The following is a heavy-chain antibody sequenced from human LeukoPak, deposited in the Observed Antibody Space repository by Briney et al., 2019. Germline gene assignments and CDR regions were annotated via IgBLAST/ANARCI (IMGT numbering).Heavy chain of an antibody. CDR2: ISSSSSYT. Sequence: GGSLGLSCAASGFTFSDYYMSWLRQAPGKGLEWVSYISSSSSYTNYADSVKGRFTISRDNAKNSLYLQMNSLRAEDTAVYYCARDHSSSGYFDYWGQGTLVTVSS. CDR3: ARDHSSSGYFDY. D-gene: IGHD3-22*01. J-gene: IGHJ4*02. V-gene: IGHV3-11*05. CDR1: GFTFSDYY.